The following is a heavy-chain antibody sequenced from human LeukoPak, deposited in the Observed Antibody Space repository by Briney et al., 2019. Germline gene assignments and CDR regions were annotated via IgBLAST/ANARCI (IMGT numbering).Heavy chain of an antibody. CDR3: TTFYTRLTDY. D-gene: IGHD2/OR15-2a*01. V-gene: IGHV3-7*05. Sequence: GGSLRLSCAASGFTFSSYWMSWVRQAPGKGLEWVANIKQDGSEKHYVDSVKGRFTISRDNAKNSLFLQMNSLRAEDTAVYYCTTFYTRLTDYWGQGTLVTVSS. CDR2: IKQDGSEK. J-gene: IGHJ4*02. CDR1: GFTFSSYW.